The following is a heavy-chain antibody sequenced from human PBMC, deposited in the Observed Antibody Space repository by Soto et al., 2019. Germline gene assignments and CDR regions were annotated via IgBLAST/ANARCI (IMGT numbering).Heavy chain of an antibody. D-gene: IGHD3-22*01. CDR2: INAGNGNT. Sequence: QVQLVQSGAEVKKPGASVKVSCKASGYTFTSYAMHWVRQAPGQRLEWMGWINAGNGNTKYSQKFQGRVTITRDTSASTAYMELSSLRSEDTAVYYCARDRVSGYSPSPFVYWGQGTLVTVSS. CDR1: GYTFTSYA. V-gene: IGHV1-3*01. CDR3: ARDRVSGYSPSPFVY. J-gene: IGHJ4*02.